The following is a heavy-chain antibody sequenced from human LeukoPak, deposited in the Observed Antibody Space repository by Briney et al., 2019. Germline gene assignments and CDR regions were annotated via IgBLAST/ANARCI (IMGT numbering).Heavy chain of an antibody. Sequence: PGGCLSLSCVASGFTFTNSAMSWVRRAPGKGLEWVSSISATGRTTYYADSVKGRFTISRDSSKNTLYLQMNSLRAEDTAVYYCAKDREYLNWFDPWGQGTLVTVSS. V-gene: IGHV3-23*01. CDR3: AKDREYLNWFDP. J-gene: IGHJ5*02. CDR1: GFTFTNSA. CDR2: ISATGRTT. D-gene: IGHD2/OR15-2a*01.